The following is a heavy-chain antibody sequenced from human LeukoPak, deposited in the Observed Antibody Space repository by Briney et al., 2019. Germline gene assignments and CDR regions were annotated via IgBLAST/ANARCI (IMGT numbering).Heavy chain of an antibody. CDR2: VNQEGTEK. J-gene: IGHJ6*03. CDR1: GFTFSNYW. D-gene: IGHD2-8*01. V-gene: IGHV3-7*01. CDR3: ARGSGNGRGPYHMDA. Sequence: GSLRLSCAASGFTFSNYWMTWVRQAPGKGLEWVANVNQEGTEKYYVDPVKARFTISRDNARKSLYLQMKSPRTEDTAVYYCARGSGNGRGPYHMDAWGKGTMVTVSS.